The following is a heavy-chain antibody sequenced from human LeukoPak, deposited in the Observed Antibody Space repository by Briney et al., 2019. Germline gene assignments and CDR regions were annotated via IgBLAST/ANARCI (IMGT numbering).Heavy chain of an antibody. CDR1: GFTLSSYS. V-gene: IGHV3-21*04. Sequence: GGSLRLSCAASGFTLSSYSMNWVRQAPGKGLEWVSCISSSSSYIYYADSVKGRFTISRDNAKNSLYLQMNSLRAEDTALYYCARGIDDGDNWFDSWGQGTLVTVSS. CDR3: ARGIDDGDNWFDS. J-gene: IGHJ5*01. CDR2: ISSSSSYI. D-gene: IGHD1-1*01.